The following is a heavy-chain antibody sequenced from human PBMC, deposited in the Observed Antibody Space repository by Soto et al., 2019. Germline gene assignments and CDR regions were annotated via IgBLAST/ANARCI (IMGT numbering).Heavy chain of an antibody. CDR1: GFPFSSYA. D-gene: IGHD3-3*01. Sequence: GGSLRLSCAASGFPFSSYAMSWVRQAPGKGLEWVSAISGSGGSTYYADSVKGRFTISRDNSKNTLYLQMNSLRAEDTAVYYCAKLMSDSYYYGMDVWGQGTTVTVSS. J-gene: IGHJ6*02. CDR2: ISGSGGST. CDR3: AKLMSDSYYYGMDV. V-gene: IGHV3-23*01.